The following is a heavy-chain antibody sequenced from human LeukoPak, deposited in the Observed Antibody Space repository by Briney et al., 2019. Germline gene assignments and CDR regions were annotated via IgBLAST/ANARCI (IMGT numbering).Heavy chain of an antibody. J-gene: IGHJ4*02. CDR3: ARETTVAQNSYFDY. CDR1: GGTFSSYA. V-gene: IGHV1-69*04. CDR2: IIPILGIA. D-gene: IGHD4-23*01. Sequence: ASVKVSCKTSGGTFSSYAISWVRQAPGQGLEWMGRIIPILGIANYAQKFQGRVTITADKSTSTAYMELSSLRSEDTAVYYCARETTVAQNSYFDYWGQGTLVTVSS.